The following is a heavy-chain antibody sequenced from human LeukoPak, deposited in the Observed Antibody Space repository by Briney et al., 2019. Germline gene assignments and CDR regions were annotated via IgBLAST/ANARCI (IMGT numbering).Heavy chain of an antibody. J-gene: IGHJ5*02. Sequence: PTETLSLTCAVSGGSISSGGYSWSWIRQPPGKGLEWIGYIYHSGSTYYNPSLKSRVTISVDRSKNQFSLKLSSVTAADTAVYHCARGVVAARFWFDPWGQGTLVTVSS. D-gene: IGHD2-15*01. CDR3: ARGVVAARFWFDP. V-gene: IGHV4-30-2*01. CDR2: IYHSGST. CDR1: GGSISSGGYS.